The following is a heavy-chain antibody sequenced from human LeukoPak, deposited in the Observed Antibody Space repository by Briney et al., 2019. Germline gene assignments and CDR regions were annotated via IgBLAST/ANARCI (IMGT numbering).Heavy chain of an antibody. D-gene: IGHD4-17*01. J-gene: IGHJ6*02. Sequence: SVKVSCKASGGTFSSHAISWVRQAPGQGLEWMGGIIPIFGTANYAQKFQGRVTITADGSTSTAYMELSSLRSEDTAVYYCARDGDYGYYYYYGMDVWGQGTTVTVSS. CDR2: IIPIFGTA. V-gene: IGHV1-69*01. CDR3: ARDGDYGYYYYYGMDV. CDR1: GGTFSSHA.